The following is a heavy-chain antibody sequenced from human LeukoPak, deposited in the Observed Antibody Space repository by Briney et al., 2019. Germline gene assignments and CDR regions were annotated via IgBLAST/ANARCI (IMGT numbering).Heavy chain of an antibody. V-gene: IGHV1-18*01. D-gene: IGHD2-2*01. J-gene: IGHJ4*02. CDR2: MNPNNGNT. CDR3: ARGGYCSSTSCYLPFDY. CDR1: GYTFTSYD. Sequence: ASVKVSCKASGYTFTSYDINWVRQATGQGLEWMGWMNPNNGNTNYAQKLQGRVTMTTDTSTSTAYMELRSLRSDDTAVYYCARGGYCSSTSCYLPFDYWGQGTLVTVSS.